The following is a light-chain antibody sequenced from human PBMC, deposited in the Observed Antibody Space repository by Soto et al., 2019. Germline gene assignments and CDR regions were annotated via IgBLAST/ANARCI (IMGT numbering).Light chain of an antibody. CDR1: QGIRND. J-gene: IGKJ1*01. CDR2: AAS. CDR3: LQDYNYPRT. V-gene: IGKV1-6*02. Sequence: AIQMTQSPSSLSASVGDRVTITCRASQGIRNDLGWYQQKPGKAPKLLIYAASSLQIGVPSRFSGSGSGTXXXXXXXSLQPEDFATYYCLQDYNYPRTFGQGTKVEVK.